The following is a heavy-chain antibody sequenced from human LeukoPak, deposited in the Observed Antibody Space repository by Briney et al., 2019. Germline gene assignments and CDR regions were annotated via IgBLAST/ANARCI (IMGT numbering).Heavy chain of an antibody. J-gene: IGHJ4*02. CDR2: INHSGST. CDR3: ASGSYYGGIDY. Sequence: PSETLSLTCTVSGGSISGYYWSWIRQPPGKGLEWIGEINHSGSTNYNPSLKSRVTISVDTSKNQFSLKLSSVTAADTAVYYCASGSYYGGIDYWGQGTLVTVSS. D-gene: IGHD1-26*01. V-gene: IGHV4-34*01. CDR1: GGSISGYY.